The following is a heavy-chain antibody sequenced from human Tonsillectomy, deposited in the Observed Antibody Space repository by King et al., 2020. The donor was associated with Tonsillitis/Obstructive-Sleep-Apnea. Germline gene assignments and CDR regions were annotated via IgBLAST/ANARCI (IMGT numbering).Heavy chain of an antibody. CDR1: GFSLSNARMG. CDR3: ARIWWRDSYNYSPHFDY. CDR2: IFSNDEK. Sequence: TLKESGPVLVKPTETLTLTCTVSGFSLSNARMGVSWIRQPPGKALEWLAHIFSNDEKSYSTSLKSRLTISKDTSKSQVVLTMTNMDPVDTATFYCARIWWRDSYNYSPHFDYWGQGTLVTVSS. V-gene: IGHV2-26*01. J-gene: IGHJ4*02. D-gene: IGHD5-24*01.